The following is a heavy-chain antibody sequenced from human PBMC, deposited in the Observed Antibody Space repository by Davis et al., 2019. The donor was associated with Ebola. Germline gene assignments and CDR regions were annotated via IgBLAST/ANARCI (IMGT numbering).Heavy chain of an antibody. Sequence: SETLSLTCTVSGGSISSSYWCWIRQPPGKGLEWIANIYYSGSTQYNPSLKSRVTISVDTSKNQFSLRLNSVTAADTAVYYCARVNICIGGSCYSHDHWGQGTLVTVSS. J-gene: IGHJ5*02. CDR2: IYYSGST. D-gene: IGHD2-15*01. CDR3: ARVNICIGGSCYSHDH. V-gene: IGHV4-59*12. CDR1: GGSISSSY.